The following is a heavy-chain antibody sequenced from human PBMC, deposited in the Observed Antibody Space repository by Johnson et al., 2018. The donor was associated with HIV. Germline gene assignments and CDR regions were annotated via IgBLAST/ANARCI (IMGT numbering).Heavy chain of an antibody. CDR1: GFTFSSYA. Sequence: QVQLVESGGGVVQPGRSLRLSCAASGFTFSSYAMHWVRQAPGKGLEWVAVISYDGSNKYYADSVKGRFTISRDNSKNTLYLQRNSLRAEDTAVYYCAKPLAYSSWYTPDIPPNDAFDVWGQGTMVTVSS. D-gene: IGHD6-13*01. CDR2: ISYDGSNK. J-gene: IGHJ3*01. CDR3: AKPLAYSSWYTPDIPPNDAFDV. V-gene: IGHV3-30*04.